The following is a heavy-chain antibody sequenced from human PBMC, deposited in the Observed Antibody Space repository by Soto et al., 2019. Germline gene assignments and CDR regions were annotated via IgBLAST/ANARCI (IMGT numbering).Heavy chain of an antibody. Sequence: QITLNESGPTVVRPTETLTLTCRFSGFSLTTSGVGVGWIRQSPGKAPEWLALIYWDDDKRYSASLKSRLTITKDPSKNRVVLTVSDLDPTDTATYYCAPRVLRTVFGLVTTTAIYFDFWGQGTPVAVSS. J-gene: IGHJ4*02. CDR3: APRVLRTVFGLVTTTAIYFDF. D-gene: IGHD3-3*01. CDR1: GFSLTTSGVG. V-gene: IGHV2-5*02. CDR2: IYWDDDK.